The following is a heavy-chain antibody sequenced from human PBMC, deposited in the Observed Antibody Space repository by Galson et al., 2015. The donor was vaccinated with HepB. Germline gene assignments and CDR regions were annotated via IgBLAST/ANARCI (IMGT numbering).Heavy chain of an antibody. J-gene: IGHJ3*02. V-gene: IGHV3-48*04. Sequence: SLRLSCAASGFTFDSYSMNWVRQAPGKGLEWVSYIFRSSGSTNYADSVKGRFTISRDNAKNSLYLQMNSLRAEDTAVYYCVTDYYDSSGYYRFDAFDIWGQGTMVTVSS. CDR2: IFRSSGST. CDR1: GFTFDSYS. CDR3: VTDYYDSSGYYRFDAFDI. D-gene: IGHD3-22*01.